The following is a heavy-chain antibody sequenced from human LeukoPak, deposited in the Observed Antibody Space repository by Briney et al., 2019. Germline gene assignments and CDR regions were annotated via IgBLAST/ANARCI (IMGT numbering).Heavy chain of an antibody. CDR3: ARQLGIPDAFDI. CDR2: IYHSGST. D-gene: IGHD6-13*01. V-gene: IGHV4-38-2*01. CDR1: GYSISSGYY. Sequence: SETLSLTCAVSGYSISSGYYWGWIRQPPGKGLEWIGSIYHSGSTYYNPSLKSRVTISVDTSKNQFSLKLSSVTAADTAVYYCARQLGIPDAFDIWGQGTMVTASS. J-gene: IGHJ3*02.